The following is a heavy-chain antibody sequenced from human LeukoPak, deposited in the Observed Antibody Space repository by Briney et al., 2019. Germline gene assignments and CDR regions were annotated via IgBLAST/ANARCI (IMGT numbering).Heavy chain of an antibody. J-gene: IGHJ4*02. CDR2: ISAYNGNT. CDR1: GYTFSSYG. Sequence: VASVRVSCKASGYTFSSYGISCVRQSPGQGLGWLGYISAYNGNTNYAQEVQGITTMTTDTSTSTAYMKMRSLRSDDTADYYCARDCSGSSCYWIHWGQGTLVTVSS. D-gene: IGHD2-15*01. V-gene: IGHV1-18*01. CDR3: ARDCSGSSCYWIH.